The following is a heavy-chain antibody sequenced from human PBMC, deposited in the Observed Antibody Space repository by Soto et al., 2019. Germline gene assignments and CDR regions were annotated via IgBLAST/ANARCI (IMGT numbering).Heavy chain of an antibody. V-gene: IGHV1-69*01. CDR2: IIPIFGTA. J-gene: IGHJ3*02. D-gene: IGHD3-10*01. Sequence: QVQLVQSGAEVKKPGSSVKVSCKASGGTFSSYAISWVRQAPGQGLEWMGGIIPIFGTANYAQKFQGRVTITADESTITAYMELSSLRSEDTAVYYCAREARPHAELGEDAFDIWGQGTMVTVSS. CDR3: AREARPHAELGEDAFDI. CDR1: GGTFSSYA.